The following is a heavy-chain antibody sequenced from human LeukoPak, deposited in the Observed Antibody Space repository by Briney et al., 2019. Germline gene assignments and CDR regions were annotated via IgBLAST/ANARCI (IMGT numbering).Heavy chain of an antibody. CDR3: AKAPVTSCRGAFCYPFDY. D-gene: IGHD2-15*01. V-gene: IGHV3-23*01. CDR2: MSSSDDGR. Sequence: QPGGSLRLSCATSGFSFSSYAMSWVRQAPGKGLEWVSAMSSSDDGRYYAASVRGRFTISRDTSRSTLYLQMNSLRAEDAAVYYCAKAPVTSCRGAFCYPFDYWGQGTLATVSS. J-gene: IGHJ4*02. CDR1: GFSFSSYA.